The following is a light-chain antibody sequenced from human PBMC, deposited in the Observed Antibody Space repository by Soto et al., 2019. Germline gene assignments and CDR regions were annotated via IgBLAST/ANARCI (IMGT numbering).Light chain of an antibody. CDR2: STD. CDR3: LLYYGGAVI. CDR1: TGAVTSGHY. J-gene: IGLJ2*01. V-gene: IGLV7-43*01. Sequence: QAVVTQEPSLTVSPGGTVTLTCASSTGAVTSGHYANWLQQKPGQAPRALIYSTDTKYSWTPARFSGSLLGGKAALTLSGVRPEDEADYYCLLYYGGAVIFGGGTKVTVL.